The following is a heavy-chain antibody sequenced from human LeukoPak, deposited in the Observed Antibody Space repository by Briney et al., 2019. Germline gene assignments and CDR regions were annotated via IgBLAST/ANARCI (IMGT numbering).Heavy chain of an antibody. CDR3: TRDATIDSSLRGY. Sequence: GGSLRLSCAASGFTFGDYSMSWVRQAPGKGLEWVAFFITKAYGATTEYALSARGRFIISRDDSKRIAYLQINSLKTEDTALYYCTRDATIDSSLRGYWGQGTPVAVSS. V-gene: IGHV3-49*04. D-gene: IGHD3-10*01. J-gene: IGHJ4*02. CDR2: FITKAYGATT. CDR1: GFTFGDYS.